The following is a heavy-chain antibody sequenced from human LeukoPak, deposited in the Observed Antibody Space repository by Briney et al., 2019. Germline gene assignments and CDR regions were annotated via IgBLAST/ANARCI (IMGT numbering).Heavy chain of an antibody. Sequence: ASVKVSCKASGYTFTGYYMHWVRQAPGQGLEWMGWINPNSGNTGYAQKFQGRVTITRNTSISTAYMELSSLRSEDTAVYYCARTPQTYYYDSSGYPRYYYYMDVWGKGTTVTVSS. V-gene: IGHV1-8*03. J-gene: IGHJ6*03. CDR1: GYTFTGYY. CDR3: ARTPQTYYYDSSGYPRYYYYMDV. CDR2: INPNSGNT. D-gene: IGHD3-22*01.